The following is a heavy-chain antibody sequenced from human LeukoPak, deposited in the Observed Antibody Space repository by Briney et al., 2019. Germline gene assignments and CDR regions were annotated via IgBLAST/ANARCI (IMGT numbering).Heavy chain of an antibody. CDR1: GGSLSNYY. V-gene: IGHV4-59*12. J-gene: IGHJ5*02. CDR3: ATLTTPGWFNP. CDR2: IFYSGST. D-gene: IGHD1-1*01. Sequence: KTSETLSLTCTVSGGSLSNYYWSWIRQPPGKGLEWIGYIFYSGSTNYNPSLKSRVTISVDTSKNQFSLKLSSVTAADTAVYYCATLTTPGWFNPWGQGTLVTVSS.